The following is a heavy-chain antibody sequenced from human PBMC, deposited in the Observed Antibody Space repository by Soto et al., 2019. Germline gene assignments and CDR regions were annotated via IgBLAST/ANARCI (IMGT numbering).Heavy chain of an antibody. CDR2: MIPIFGTA. CDR1: GGTFSSYS. D-gene: IGHD4-17*01. J-gene: IGHJ6*01. CDR3: AIDDGYGAYYYYGMDV. Sequence: SVKVSCKASGGTFSSYSISWVRPAPGQGLEWMGGMIPIFGTAHYVQKFQGRVTITADESTRTAYMELSSLRSEDTAVYYCAIDDGYGAYYYYGMDVWGQGTTVNVSS. V-gene: IGHV1-69*13.